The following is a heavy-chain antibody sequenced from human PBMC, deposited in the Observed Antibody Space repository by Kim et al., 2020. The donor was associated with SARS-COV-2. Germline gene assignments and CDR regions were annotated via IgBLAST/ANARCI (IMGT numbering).Heavy chain of an antibody. CDR1: GGSFSGYY. CDR3: ARDYGVPDY. CDR2: INHSGST. D-gene: IGHD4-17*01. Sequence: SETLSLTCAVYGGSFSGYYWSWIRQPPGKGLEWIGEINHSGSTNYNPSLKSRVTISVDTSKNQFSLKLSSLTAADTAVYYCARDYGVPDYWGQGTLVTVSS. V-gene: IGHV4-34*01. J-gene: IGHJ4*02.